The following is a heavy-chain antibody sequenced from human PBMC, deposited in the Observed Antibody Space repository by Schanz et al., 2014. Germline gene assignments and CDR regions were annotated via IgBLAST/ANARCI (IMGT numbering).Heavy chain of an antibody. CDR1: AFALNNYD. V-gene: IGHV3-23*01. J-gene: IGHJ4*02. CDR2: IRGSGGST. CDR3: AYYDVLTGFDY. Sequence: EVQLLESGGGLVQPGESLRLSCAASAFALNNYDMTWVRQAPGKGLEWVSCIRGSGGSTLYADSVQGRFTISRDNSKNTLYLQINNLRAEDTAVYYCAYYDVLTGFDYWGQGTQVTVSS. D-gene: IGHD3-9*01.